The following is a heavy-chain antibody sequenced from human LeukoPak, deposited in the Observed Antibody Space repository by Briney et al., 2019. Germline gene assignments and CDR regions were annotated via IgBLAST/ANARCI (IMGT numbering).Heavy chain of an antibody. Sequence: PSETLSLTRTVSGGSVGSGSYDWGWIRQPPGNGLEWIGYIYYSENTNYNPSLKSRVTISLDTSKNQFSLKLSSLTAADTTAYYCAKSGTPGTFYWGQGTLVTVSS. D-gene: IGHD6-13*01. V-gene: IGHV4-61*01. J-gene: IGHJ4*02. CDR3: AKSGTPGTFY. CDR1: GGSVGSGSYD. CDR2: IYYSENT.